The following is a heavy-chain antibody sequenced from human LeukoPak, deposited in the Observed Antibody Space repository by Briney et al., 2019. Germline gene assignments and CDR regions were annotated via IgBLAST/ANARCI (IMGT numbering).Heavy chain of an antibody. V-gene: IGHV3-23*01. Sequence: PGGSLRLSCAASGFTFSSYGMSWVRQAPGKGLEWVSGISGSGGSTYYADSVKGRLTISRDNSKNTLYLQMNSLRAEDTAVYYCARDGRRVRGVIVANRNYYYYGMDVWGQGTTVTVSS. D-gene: IGHD3-10*01. J-gene: IGHJ6*02. CDR2: ISGSGGST. CDR3: ARDGRRVRGVIVANRNYYYYGMDV. CDR1: GFTFSSYG.